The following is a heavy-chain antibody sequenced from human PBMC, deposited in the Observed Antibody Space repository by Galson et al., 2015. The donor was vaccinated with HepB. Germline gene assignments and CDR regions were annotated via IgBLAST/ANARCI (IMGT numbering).Heavy chain of an antibody. CDR1: GFTFSSYA. D-gene: IGHD6-13*01. CDR2: ISYDGSNK. CDR3: ARAGYSRIYGMDV. J-gene: IGHJ6*02. Sequence: SLRLSCAASGFTFSSYAMHWVRQAPGKGLEWVAVISYDGSNKYYADSVKGRFTISRDNSKNTLYLQMNSLRAEDTAVYYCARAGYSRIYGMDVWGQGTTVTVSS. V-gene: IGHV3-30*04.